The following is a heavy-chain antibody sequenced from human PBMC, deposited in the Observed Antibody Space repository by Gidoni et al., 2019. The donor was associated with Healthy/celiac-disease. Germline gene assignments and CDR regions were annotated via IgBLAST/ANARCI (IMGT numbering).Heavy chain of an antibody. CDR3: ARRLAQEDYYYYGMDV. Sequence: QVQLVQSGAEVKKPGASVKVSCKASGYTFTSYYMHWVRQAPGQGLEWMGIINPSGGSTSYAQKFQGRVTMTRDTSTSTVYMELSSLRSEDTAVYYCARRLAQEDYYYYGMDVWGQGTTVTVSS. D-gene: IGHD3-16*01. J-gene: IGHJ6*02. CDR1: GYTFTSYY. V-gene: IGHV1-46*01. CDR2: INPSGGST.